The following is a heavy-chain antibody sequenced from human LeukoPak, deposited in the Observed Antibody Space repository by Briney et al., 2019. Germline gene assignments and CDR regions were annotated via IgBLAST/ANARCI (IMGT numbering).Heavy chain of an antibody. CDR2: ISGYNGIT. J-gene: IGHJ5*02. V-gene: IGHV1-18*04. Sequence: ASVKVSCKASGYTFTGYYMHWVRQAPGQGLEWMGWISGYNGITNYAQKLQGRVTMTTDTSTTTAYMELRSLRSDDTAVYYCARQDQYCSGGSCYKWFDPWGQGTLVTVSS. D-gene: IGHD2-15*01. CDR3: ARQDQYCSGGSCYKWFDP. CDR1: GYTFTGYY.